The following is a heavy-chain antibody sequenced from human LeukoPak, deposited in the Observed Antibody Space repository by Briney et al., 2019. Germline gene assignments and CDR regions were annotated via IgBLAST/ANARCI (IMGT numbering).Heavy chain of an antibody. CDR1: GGTFSSYA. V-gene: IGHV1-69*05. CDR2: IIPIFGTA. CDR3: ARDLTEASIRGYSHGRAHYYMDV. J-gene: IGHJ6*03. Sequence: ASVKVSCKASGGTFSSYAISWVRQAPGHGLEWMGGIIPIFGTANYAQKFQGRVTITTDESTSTAYMELSSLRSEDTAVYYCARDLTEASIRGYSHGRAHYYMDVWGKGTTVTVSS. D-gene: IGHD5-18*01.